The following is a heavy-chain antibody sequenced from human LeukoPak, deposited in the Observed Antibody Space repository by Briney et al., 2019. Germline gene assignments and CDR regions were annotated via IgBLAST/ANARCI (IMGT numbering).Heavy chain of an antibody. CDR2: IKQDGSEK. J-gene: IGHJ4*02. CDR3: ARDPYYDILTGYYVDY. Sequence: GGSLRLSCAASGFTFSSYWMSWVRQAPGKGLEWVANIKQDGSEKYYVDSVKGRFTISRDNAKNSLYLQMNSLRAEDTAVYYCARDPYYDILTGYYVDYWGQGTLVTVSS. V-gene: IGHV3-7*01. CDR1: GFTFSSYW. D-gene: IGHD3-9*01.